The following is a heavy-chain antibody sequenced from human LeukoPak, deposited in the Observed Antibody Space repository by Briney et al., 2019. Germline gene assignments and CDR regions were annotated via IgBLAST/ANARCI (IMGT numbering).Heavy chain of an antibody. CDR2: IIPILGTT. CDR3: ARVEDIVVVPAATHNWFDP. Sequence: SVKVSCKASGGTFSSYAINWVRQVPGQGLEWMGGIIPILGTTNYTQSFQGRVTITADESTSTAYMELRSLRSDDTAVYYCARVEDIVVVPAATHNWFDPWGQGTLVTVSS. V-gene: IGHV1-69*13. D-gene: IGHD2-2*01. CDR1: GGTFSSYA. J-gene: IGHJ5*02.